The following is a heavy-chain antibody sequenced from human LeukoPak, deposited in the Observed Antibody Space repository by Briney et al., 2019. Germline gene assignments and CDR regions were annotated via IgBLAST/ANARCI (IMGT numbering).Heavy chain of an antibody. J-gene: IGHJ4*02. V-gene: IGHV3-7*01. Sequence: GGSLRLSCAASGFTFSGYWMSWVCQAPGKGLEWVATIKQDASEKTYVDSVEGRFTSSTDNAKRSLFLQMDSLRAEDTAVYYCARFGMDAAIDYWGQGTLVTVSS. CDR2: IKQDASEK. CDR3: ARFGMDAAIDY. CDR1: GFTFSGYW. D-gene: IGHD2-15*01.